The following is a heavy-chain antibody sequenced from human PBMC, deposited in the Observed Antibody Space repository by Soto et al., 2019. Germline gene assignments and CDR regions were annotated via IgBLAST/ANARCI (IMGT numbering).Heavy chain of an antibody. CDR1: GFSLSTSGMC. J-gene: IGHJ6*02. Sequence: SGPTLVNPTQTLTLTCTFSGFSLSTSGMCVSWIRQPPGKALEWLALIDWDDDKYYSTSLKTRLTISKDTSKNQVVLTMTNMDPVDTATYYCARIPDGYYYDSSGNYGMDVWGQGTTVTVSS. D-gene: IGHD3-22*01. V-gene: IGHV2-70*01. CDR2: IDWDDDK. CDR3: ARIPDGYYYDSSGNYGMDV.